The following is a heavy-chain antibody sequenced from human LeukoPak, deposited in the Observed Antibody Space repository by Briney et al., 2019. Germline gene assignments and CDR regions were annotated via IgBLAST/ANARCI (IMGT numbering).Heavy chain of an antibody. CDR2: ISSSGSTI. CDR3: ASDAEYCSGGSCYRRNFDY. J-gene: IGHJ4*02. D-gene: IGHD2-15*01. V-gene: IGHV3-48*03. Sequence: GGSLRLSCAASGFTFSSYEMNWVRQAPGKGLEWVSYISSSGSTIYYADSVKGRFTISRDNAKNSLYLQMNSLRAEDTAVYYCASDAEYCSGGSCYRRNFDYWGQGTVVSVFS. CDR1: GFTFSSYE.